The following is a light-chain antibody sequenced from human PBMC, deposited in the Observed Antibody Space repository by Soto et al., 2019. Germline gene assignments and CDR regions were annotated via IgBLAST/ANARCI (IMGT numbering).Light chain of an antibody. CDR3: SSYTGSSTWV. J-gene: IGLJ3*02. V-gene: IGLV2-14*01. Sequence: QSALTQPASVSGSPGQSITISCTGTNSDVGAYNYVSWYQQYPGKAPKVMIYEVTSRPSGVSNRFSGSKSGNTASLTISGLKAEDGADYYCSSYTGSSTWVFGGGTKLTVL. CDR2: EVT. CDR1: NSDVGAYNY.